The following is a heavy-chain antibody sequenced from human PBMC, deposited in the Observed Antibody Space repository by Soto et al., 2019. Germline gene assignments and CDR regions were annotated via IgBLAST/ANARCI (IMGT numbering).Heavy chain of an antibody. CDR2: ISAYNGNT. D-gene: IGHD3-22*01. V-gene: IGHV1-18*01. CDR3: AREGDSSGFYYYYYGMDV. CDR1: GYTFTSYG. J-gene: IGHJ6*02. Sequence: ASVKVSCKASGYTFTSYGISWVRQAPGQGLEWMGWISAYNGNTNYAQKLQGRVTMTTDTSTSTAYMELRSLRSDDTAVYYCAREGDSSGFYYYYYGMDVWGQGTTVTVPS.